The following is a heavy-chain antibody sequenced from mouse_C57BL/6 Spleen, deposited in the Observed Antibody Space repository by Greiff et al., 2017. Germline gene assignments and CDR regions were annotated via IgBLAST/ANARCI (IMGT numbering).Heavy chain of an antibody. Sequence: QVQLQQSGAELVRPGASVTLSCKASGYTFTDYEMHWVKQTPVHGLEWIGAIDPETGGTAYNQKFKGKAILTADKSSSTAYMELRSLTSEDSADYYCTQTAQATIAYWGQGTLVTVSA. CDR1: GYTFTDYE. CDR3: TQTAQATIAY. D-gene: IGHD3-2*02. V-gene: IGHV1-15*01. CDR2: IDPETGGT. J-gene: IGHJ3*01.